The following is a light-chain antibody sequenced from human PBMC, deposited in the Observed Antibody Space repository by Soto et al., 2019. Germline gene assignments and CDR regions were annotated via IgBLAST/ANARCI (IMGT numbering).Light chain of an antibody. CDR3: PQRSNWL. CDR2: GAS. J-gene: IGKJ3*01. Sequence: DIQMTQAPSSVSASVGDRVTITCRASQSIITWLAWYQQKPGKAPKLLIYGASSFQTGIPSRFSGSGSGTDFTLTISSLEPEDFAVYYCPQRSNWLFGPGTKVDIK. V-gene: IGKV1-12*01. CDR1: QSIITW.